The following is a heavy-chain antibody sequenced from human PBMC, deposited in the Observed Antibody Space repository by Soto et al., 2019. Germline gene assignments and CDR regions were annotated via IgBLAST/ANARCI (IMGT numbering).Heavy chain of an antibody. J-gene: IGHJ4*02. Sequence: GGSLRLSCAASGFTFSDYYMSWIRQAPGKGLEWVSYISSSSSYTNYADSVKGRFTISRDNAKNSLYLQMNSLRAEDTAVYYCARDPGSGLLSGRWGQGTLVTVSS. CDR1: GFTFSDYY. CDR2: ISSSSSYT. CDR3: ARDPGSGLLSGR. D-gene: IGHD3-10*01. V-gene: IGHV3-11*05.